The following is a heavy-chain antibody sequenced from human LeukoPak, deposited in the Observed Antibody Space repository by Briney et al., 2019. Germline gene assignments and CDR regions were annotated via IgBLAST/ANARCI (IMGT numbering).Heavy chain of an antibody. Sequence: SETLSLTCTVSGGSISSSTYYWGWIRQPPGKGLEWIGSIYYSGSTYYNPSLKGRVTISVDTSKNQFSLKLSSVTAADTAVYYCARGGSVRTFDYWGQGTLVTVSS. J-gene: IGHJ4*02. CDR1: GGSISSSTYY. CDR2: IYYSGST. D-gene: IGHD6-25*01. V-gene: IGHV4-39*07. CDR3: ARGGSVRTFDY.